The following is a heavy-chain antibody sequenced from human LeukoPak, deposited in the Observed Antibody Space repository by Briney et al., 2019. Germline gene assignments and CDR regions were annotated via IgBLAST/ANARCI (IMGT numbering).Heavy chain of an antibody. CDR2: IYTSGST. CDR3: ARVTTGGYYNY. CDR1: GGSISSGSYY. D-gene: IGHD3-22*01. V-gene: IGHV4-61*02. J-gene: IGHJ4*02. Sequence: SEALSLTCTVSGGSISSGSYYWSWIRQPAGKGLEWIGRIYTSGSTNYNPSLKSRVTISLDTSENHFSLKLSSVTAADTAVYYCARVTTGGYYNYWGQGTLVTVSS.